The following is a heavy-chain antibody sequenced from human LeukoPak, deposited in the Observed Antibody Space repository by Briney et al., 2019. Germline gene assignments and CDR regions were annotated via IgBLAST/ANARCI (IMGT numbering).Heavy chain of an antibody. CDR2: IYYSGST. CDR1: GGSISSGGYY. J-gene: IGHJ5*02. CDR3: ARGFRGYDYKKRLNRFDP. D-gene: IGHD5-12*01. V-gene: IGHV4-31*03. Sequence: SETLSLTCTVSGGSISSGGYYWSWIRQHPGKGLEWIGYIYYSGSTYYNPSLKSRVTISVDTSKNQFSLKLSSVTAADTAVYYCARGFRGYDYKKRLNRFDPWGQGTLVTVSS.